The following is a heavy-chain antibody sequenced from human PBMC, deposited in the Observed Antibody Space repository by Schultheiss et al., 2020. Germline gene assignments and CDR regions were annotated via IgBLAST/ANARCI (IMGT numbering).Heavy chain of an antibody. Sequence: SCAASGFTFSSYAMHWVRQAPGKGLEWVAVISYDGSSKYYADSVKGRFTISRDNSKNTLYLQMNTLRAEDTAVYYCARGGIRRELLKREAGYFDYWGQGTLVNVSS. CDR1: GFTFSSYA. CDR3: ARGGIRRELLKREAGYFDY. J-gene: IGHJ4*02. CDR2: ISYDGSSK. V-gene: IGHV3-30*07. D-gene: IGHD1-26*01.